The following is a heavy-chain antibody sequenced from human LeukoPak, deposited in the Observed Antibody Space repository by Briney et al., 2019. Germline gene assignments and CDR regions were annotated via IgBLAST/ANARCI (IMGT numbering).Heavy chain of an antibody. CDR3: ARGSRVAGTFDY. J-gene: IGHJ4*02. CDR1: GFTFSSYS. V-gene: IGHV3-53*01. D-gene: IGHD6-19*01. CDR2: IYSGGST. Sequence: PGGSLRLSCAASGFTFSSYSMNWVRQAPGRGLEWVSVIYSGGSTYYADSVKGRFTISRDNSKNTLYLQMNSLRAEDTAVYYCARGSRVAGTFDYWGQGTLVTVSS.